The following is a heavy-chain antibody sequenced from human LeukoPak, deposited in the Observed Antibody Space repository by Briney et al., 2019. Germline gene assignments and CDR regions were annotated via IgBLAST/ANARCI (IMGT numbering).Heavy chain of an antibody. V-gene: IGHV3-48*03. J-gene: IGHJ3*02. Sequence: GGSLRLSCAVSGFTVSTHEMNWVRQAPGQGLEWLSYIDSSGGNIYYAASVKGRFTISRDDARNSLYLQMNSLGAEDTAVYYCARERVATWGDAFDIWGQGTMVTVSS. D-gene: IGHD5-12*01. CDR1: GFTVSTHE. CDR2: IDSSGGNI. CDR3: ARERVATWGDAFDI.